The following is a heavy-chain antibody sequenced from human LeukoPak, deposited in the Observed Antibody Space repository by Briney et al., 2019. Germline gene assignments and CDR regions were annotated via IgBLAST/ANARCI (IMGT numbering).Heavy chain of an antibody. Sequence: PGGSLRLSCAASGFTFSSYWMHWVRQAPGKGLVWVSRINSDGSSTSYADSVKGRFTISRDNAKNSLFLQMNSLRAEDTAVYYCARHRGQPYYFDYWGQGTLVTVSS. D-gene: IGHD6-13*01. CDR1: GFTFSSYW. V-gene: IGHV3-74*01. CDR3: ARHRGQPYYFDY. CDR2: INSDGSST. J-gene: IGHJ4*02.